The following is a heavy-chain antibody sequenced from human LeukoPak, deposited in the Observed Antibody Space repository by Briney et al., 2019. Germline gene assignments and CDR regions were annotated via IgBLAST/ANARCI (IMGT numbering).Heavy chain of an antibody. J-gene: IGHJ4*02. V-gene: IGHV3-30*02. CDR1: GFTFSSYG. Sequence: GGSLRLSCAASGFTFSSYGMHWVRQAPGKGLEWVAFIRYDGSNKYYADSVKGRFTISRDNSKNTLYLQMNSLRPEDTAVYYCAKGTSTSWSVGYWGQGNLVTVSS. CDR3: AKGTSTSWSVGY. D-gene: IGHD6-13*01. CDR2: IRYDGSNK.